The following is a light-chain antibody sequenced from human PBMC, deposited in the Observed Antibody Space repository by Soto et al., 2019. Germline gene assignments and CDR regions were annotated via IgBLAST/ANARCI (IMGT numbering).Light chain of an antibody. J-gene: IGKJ5*01. Sequence: DIVMTQTPLSLTVTPGEPASISCRSSQSLLDSDDGNTYLDWYLQKQGQSPQILIYLGSNRYSGVPDRFSGSGSGTDFTLKISRVEAEDVGVYYCMQALQTPITFGQGTRLEIK. V-gene: IGKV2-28*01. CDR3: MQALQTPIT. CDR2: LGS. CDR1: QSLLDSDDGNTY.